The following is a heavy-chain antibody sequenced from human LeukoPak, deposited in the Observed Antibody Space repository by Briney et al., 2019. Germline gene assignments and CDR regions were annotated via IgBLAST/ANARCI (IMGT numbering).Heavy chain of an antibody. CDR1: GFTFSSYG. J-gene: IGHJ3*02. V-gene: IGHV3-30*02. Sequence: GGPLRLSCAASGFTFSSYGMHWVRQAPGKGLEWVAFIRYDGSNKYYADSVKGRFTISRDNSKNTLYLQMNSLRAEDTAVYYCARDVSDQDAFDIWGQGTMVTVSS. CDR3: ARDVSDQDAFDI. D-gene: IGHD1-26*01. CDR2: IRYDGSNK.